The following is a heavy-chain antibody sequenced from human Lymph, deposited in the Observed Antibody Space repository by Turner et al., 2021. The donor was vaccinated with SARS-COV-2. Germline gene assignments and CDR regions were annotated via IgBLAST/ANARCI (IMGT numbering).Heavy chain of an antibody. V-gene: IGHV4-59*08. Sequence: QVQLPESGPGLVKPSETLFLTCPVPGCSISSYYWRWIRQPPGKGLEWIGYIHYSGSTNYNPSLKSRVTISVDTSKNQFSLKLNSVTAADTAVYYCARHGFSGWYGGGMDVWGQGTTVTVSS. CDR1: GCSISSYY. D-gene: IGHD6-19*01. CDR3: ARHGFSGWYGGGMDV. J-gene: IGHJ6*02. CDR2: IHYSGST.